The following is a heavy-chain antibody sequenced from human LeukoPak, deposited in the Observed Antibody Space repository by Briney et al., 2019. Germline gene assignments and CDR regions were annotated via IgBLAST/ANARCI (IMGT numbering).Heavy chain of an antibody. CDR2: ISGSGGST. D-gene: IGHD2-21*02. V-gene: IGHV3-23*01. CDR3: AKVMLSYCGGDCYSGYFQR. Sequence: GGSLRLSCAASGFTFSSYAMSWVRQAPGKGLEWVSAISGSGGSTYYADSVKGRFTISRDNSKNTLYLQMNSLRAEDTAVYYCAKVMLSYCGGDCYSGYFQRWGQGTLVTVSS. CDR1: GFTFSSYA. J-gene: IGHJ1*01.